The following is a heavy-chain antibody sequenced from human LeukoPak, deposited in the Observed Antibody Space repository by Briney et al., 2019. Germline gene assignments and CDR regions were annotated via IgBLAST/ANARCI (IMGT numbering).Heavy chain of an antibody. CDR1: VYTFTNYG. CDR3: ARGGPIAAAAEIDY. Sequence: ASLKVSRKASVYTFTNYGISWVRQAPGQGNEWIGWISAYNGNTNYAQNLQGRVTMTTDTSTRTAYMELRSLRSDDTAVYYCARGGPIAAAAEIDYWGQGTLVTVSS. D-gene: IGHD6-13*01. CDR2: ISAYNGNT. J-gene: IGHJ4*02. V-gene: IGHV1-18*01.